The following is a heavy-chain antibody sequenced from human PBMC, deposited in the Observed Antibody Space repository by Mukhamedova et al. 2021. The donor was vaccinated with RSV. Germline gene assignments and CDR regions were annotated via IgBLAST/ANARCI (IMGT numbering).Heavy chain of an antibody. J-gene: IGHJ4*02. V-gene: IGHV1-69*01. CDR2: IIPIFGTA. Sequence: GGIIPIFGTANYAQKFQGRVTITADESTSTAYMELSSLRSEDTAVYYCARSYYYDSSGYGGYWGQGTLVTVSS. CDR3: ARSYYYDSSGYGGY. D-gene: IGHD3-22*01.